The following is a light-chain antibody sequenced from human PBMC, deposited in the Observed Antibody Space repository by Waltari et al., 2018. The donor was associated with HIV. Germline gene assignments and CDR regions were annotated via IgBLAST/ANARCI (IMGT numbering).Light chain of an antibody. CDR1: SGDVGGSNF. Sequence: QPALTHPAPVSGSPGQSITISCTGTSGDVGGSNFAPWYQKHPGKAPKLLIYNVNSRPSGVSIRFSGSRSANTASLTISGLQAEDEADYFCSSYTSSGPRYVLFGGGTRLTVL. CDR3: SSYTSSGPRYVL. V-gene: IGLV2-14*03. J-gene: IGLJ2*01. CDR2: NVN.